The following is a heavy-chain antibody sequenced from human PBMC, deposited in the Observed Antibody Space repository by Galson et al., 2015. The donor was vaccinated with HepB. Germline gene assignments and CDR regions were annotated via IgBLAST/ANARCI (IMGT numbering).Heavy chain of an antibody. CDR3: ARVDGSGSYRLYYYYYMDV. J-gene: IGHJ6*03. CDR2: IYSGGST. V-gene: IGHV3-66*01. D-gene: IGHD3-10*01. Sequence: SLRLSCAASGFTVSSNYMSWVRQAPGKGLEWVSVIYSGGSTYYADSVKGRFTISRDNSKNTLYLQMNSLRAEDTAVCYCARVDGSGSYRLYYYYYMDVWGKGTTVTVSS. CDR1: GFTVSSNY.